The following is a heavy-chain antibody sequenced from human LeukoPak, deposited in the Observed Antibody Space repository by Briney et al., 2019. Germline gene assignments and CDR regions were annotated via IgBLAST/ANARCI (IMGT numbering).Heavy chain of an antibody. D-gene: IGHD6-6*01. J-gene: IGHJ4*02. Sequence: PGGSLRLSCAASGFTFSRYWMSWIRQAPGEGLEWVANIKQDGSEKYYVESVKGRFTISKDNAKQSLYLQMNSLRAEDTAVYYCARDLGSSNDYWGQGTLVTVSS. CDR3: ARDLGSSNDY. CDR1: GFTFSRYW. CDR2: IKQDGSEK. V-gene: IGHV3-7*01.